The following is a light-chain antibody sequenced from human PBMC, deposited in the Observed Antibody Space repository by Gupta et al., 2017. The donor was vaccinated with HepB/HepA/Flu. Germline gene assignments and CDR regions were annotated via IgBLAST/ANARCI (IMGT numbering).Light chain of an antibody. J-gene: IGKJ4*01. CDR1: QSINYY. V-gene: IGKV1-39*01. Sequence: DIQMTQSPSSLSASVGDRVTITCRASQSINYYLNWYQQKPGKAPKLLIYATSNSQSGVPSRFGGSGSATDCTLTISSLQPEDFATYYCQKSYNNLLTCGGGTKV. CDR3: QKSYNNLLT. CDR2: ATS.